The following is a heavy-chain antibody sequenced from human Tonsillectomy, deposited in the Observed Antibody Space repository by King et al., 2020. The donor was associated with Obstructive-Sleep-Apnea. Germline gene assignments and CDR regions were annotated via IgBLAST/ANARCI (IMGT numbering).Heavy chain of an antibody. V-gene: IGHV2-70*04. CDR3: ARIFVGSIFDY. J-gene: IGHJ4*02. D-gene: IGHD1-1*01. CDR1: GFSLSTSGMC. CDR2: IDWDDDK. Sequence: VTLKESGPALVKPPQTLTLTCTFSGFSLSTSGMCVSWIRQPPGKALEWLACIDWDDDKFYSTSLKTRLTISKDTSKNQVVLTMTNMDPMDTATYFCARIFVGSIFDYWGQGTLVTVSS.